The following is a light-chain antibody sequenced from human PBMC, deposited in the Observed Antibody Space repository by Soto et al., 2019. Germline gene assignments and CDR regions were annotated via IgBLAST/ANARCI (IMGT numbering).Light chain of an antibody. J-gene: IGKJ5*01. Sequence: TQMTQSPSSLSASEGDRVTITCRASQSISSYLNWYQQKPGKAPKLLIYDASSLESGVPSRFSGSGSGTEFTLTISSLQSEDFAVYYCQQYNNWPITFGQGTRLEI. CDR1: QSISSY. CDR3: QQYNNWPIT. V-gene: IGKV1D-13*01. CDR2: DAS.